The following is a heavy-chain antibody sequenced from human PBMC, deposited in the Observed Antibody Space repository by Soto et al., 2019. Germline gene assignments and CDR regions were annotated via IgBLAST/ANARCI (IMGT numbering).Heavy chain of an antibody. V-gene: IGHV1-2*02. CDR3: ARGGGVGVAGSAAFDM. J-gene: IGHJ3*02. D-gene: IGHD3-3*01. Sequence: QLHLVQSGAVVKKPGASVTVSCSASGYPVTAYYMHWVRQAPGGGLEWKGGINPATGAAKYTQTFPGRRTIARETSTATILLAPSGFRIADMAIFLGARGGGVGVAGSAAFDMWGQGPLVTVSS. CDR1: GYPVTAYY. CDR2: INPATGAA.